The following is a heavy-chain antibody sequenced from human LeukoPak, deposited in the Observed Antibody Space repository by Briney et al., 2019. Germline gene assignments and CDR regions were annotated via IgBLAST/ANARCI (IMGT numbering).Heavy chain of an antibody. CDR3: ASGSYDFWSGYQVSEYFQH. CDR1: GFTVSSNY. D-gene: IGHD3-3*01. V-gene: IGHV3-53*01. Sequence: GGSLRLSCAASGFTVSSNYMSWVRQAPVKGLEWVSVIYSGGSTYYADSVKGRFTISRDNSKNTLYLQMNSLRAEDTAVYYCASGSYDFWSGYQVSEYFQHWARAPWSPSPQ. J-gene: IGHJ1*01. CDR2: IYSGGST.